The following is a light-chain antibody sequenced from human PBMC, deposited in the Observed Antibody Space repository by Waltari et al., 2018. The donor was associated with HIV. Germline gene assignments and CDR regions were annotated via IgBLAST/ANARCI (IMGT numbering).Light chain of an antibody. CDR3: QQYNSDFYT. CDR1: QNVESW. J-gene: IGKJ2*01. V-gene: IGKV1-5*03. Sequence: IQMTQSPSILSASVGDRLTITCRASQNVESWLAWYQQRPGRAPKLLIYKASTLEYGVPARFTGSGSGTNFTLTINSLQPDDFATYYCQQYNSDFYTFGLGTRLDLK. CDR2: KAS.